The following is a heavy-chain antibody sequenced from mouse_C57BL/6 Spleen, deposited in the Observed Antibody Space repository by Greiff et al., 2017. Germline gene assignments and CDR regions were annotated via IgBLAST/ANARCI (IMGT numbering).Heavy chain of an antibody. V-gene: IGHV1-61*01. CDR3: ARRGYYYGSSYWYFDV. D-gene: IGHD1-1*01. CDR1: GYTFPSYW. CDR2: IYPSDSET. Sequence: QFQLQQPGAELVRPGSSVNLSCKASGYTFPSYWMAWLRQRPGQGLEWIGNIYPSDSETHYNQKFKDKATLTVDKSSSTAYMQLSSLTSEDSAVYYCARRGYYYGSSYWYFDVWGTGTTVTVSS. J-gene: IGHJ1*03.